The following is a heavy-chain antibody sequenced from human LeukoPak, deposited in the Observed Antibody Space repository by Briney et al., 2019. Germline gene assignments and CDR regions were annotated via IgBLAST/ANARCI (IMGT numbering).Heavy chain of an antibody. D-gene: IGHD3-3*01. CDR2: INHSGST. V-gene: IGHV4-34*01. CDR3: ARVGVVTYYYYYYMDV. J-gene: IGHJ6*03. CDR1: GGSFSAYY. Sequence: SETLSLTCAVHGGSFSAYYWSWIRQSPEKGLEWIGEINHSGSTNYNPSLKSRVTISVDTSKNQFSLKLSSVTAADTAVYYCARVGVVTYYYYYYMDVWGKGTTVTVSS.